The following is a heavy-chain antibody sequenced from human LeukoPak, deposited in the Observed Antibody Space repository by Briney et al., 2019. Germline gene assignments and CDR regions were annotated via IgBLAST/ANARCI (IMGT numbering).Heavy chain of an antibody. J-gene: IGHJ3*02. V-gene: IGHV3-53*01. CDR1: GFTVSRNY. CDR3: ARGGSYLSAFDI. D-gene: IGHD1-26*01. CDR2: ISGSGGST. Sequence: GGSLRLSCAASGFTVSRNYMSWVRQAPGKGLEWVSAISGSGGSTYYADSVKGRFTISRDNSKNTLYLQMNSLRAEDTAVYYCARGGSYLSAFDIWGQGTMVTVSS.